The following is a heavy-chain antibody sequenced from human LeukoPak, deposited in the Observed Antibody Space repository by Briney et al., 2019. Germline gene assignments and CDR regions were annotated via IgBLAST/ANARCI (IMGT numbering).Heavy chain of an antibody. CDR2: IKSKTDGGTT. CDR1: GFTFSNAW. D-gene: IGHD5-18*01. Sequence: GGSLRLSCAASGFTFSNAWMSWVRQAPGKGLEWVGRIKSKTDGGTTDYAAPVKGRFTISRDDSKNTLYLQMNSLKTEDTAEYYCTTDWWIQQWDDYWGQGTLVTVSS. J-gene: IGHJ4*02. V-gene: IGHV3-15*01. CDR3: TTDWWIQQWDDY.